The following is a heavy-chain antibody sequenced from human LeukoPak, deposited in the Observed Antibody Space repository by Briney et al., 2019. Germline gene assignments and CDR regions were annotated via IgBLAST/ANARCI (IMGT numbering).Heavy chain of an antibody. J-gene: IGHJ4*02. CDR2: ISGSGAST. D-gene: IGHD1-26*01. CDR1: GFTFSTYA. CDR3: AKDLGRYRNNYFDY. Sequence: GGSLRLSCAASGFTFSTYAMSWVRQAPGKGLEWVSAISGSGASTYYADSVKGRFTISRDNSKNTLYLQMNSLRAEDTAVYYCAKDLGRYRNNYFDYWGQGTLVTVSS. V-gene: IGHV3-23*01.